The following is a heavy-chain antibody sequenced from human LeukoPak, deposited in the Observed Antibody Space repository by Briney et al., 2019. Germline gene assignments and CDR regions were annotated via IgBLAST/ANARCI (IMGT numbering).Heavy chain of an antibody. CDR1: GFTFDNYA. Sequence: TGGSLRLSCAASGFTFDNYAMHWVRQAPGKGLEWVSSISWNSGKIDYADSVKGRFTISRDNAKNSLYLQMNSLRAGDTALYYCAKAITCSGSYCFDYWGQGTLVTVSS. CDR3: AKAITCSGSYCFDY. J-gene: IGHJ4*02. CDR2: ISWNSGKI. V-gene: IGHV3-9*01. D-gene: IGHD1-26*01.